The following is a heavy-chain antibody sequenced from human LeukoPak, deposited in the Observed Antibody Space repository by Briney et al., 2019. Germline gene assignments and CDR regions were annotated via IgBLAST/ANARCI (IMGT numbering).Heavy chain of an antibody. CDR1: GYTFTSYD. J-gene: IGHJ6*03. D-gene: IGHD6-19*01. V-gene: IGHV1-8*01. CDR2: MNPNSGNT. Sequence: ASVKVSCKASGYTFTSYDINWVRQATGQGLEWMGWMNPNSGNTGYAQKFQGRVTMTRNTSISTAYMELSSLRSEDTAVYYCARVRSGAGRYYYYYMDVWGKGTTVTVSS. CDR3: ARVRSGAGRYYYYYMDV.